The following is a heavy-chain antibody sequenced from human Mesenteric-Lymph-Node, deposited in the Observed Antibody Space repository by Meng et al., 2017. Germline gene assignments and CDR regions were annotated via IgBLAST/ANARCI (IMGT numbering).Heavy chain of an antibody. CDR1: GGSFSGYY. CDR3: ARGGTYYYGSGSPFDY. CDR2: INHSGST. D-gene: IGHD3-10*01. Sequence: QVQLQQWGAGLLTPSETLSLTCAVYGGSFSGYYWSWIRQPPGKGLEWIGEINHSGSTNYNPSLKSRVTISVDTSKNQFSLKLSSVTAADTAVYYCARGGTYYYGSGSPFDYWGQGTLVTVSS. V-gene: IGHV4-34*01. J-gene: IGHJ4*02.